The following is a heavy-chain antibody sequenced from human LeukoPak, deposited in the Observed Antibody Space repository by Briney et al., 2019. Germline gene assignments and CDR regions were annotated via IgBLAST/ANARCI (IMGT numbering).Heavy chain of an antibody. CDR2: IYHSGST. J-gene: IGHJ4*02. V-gene: IGHV4-30-2*01. CDR1: GGSISSGGYS. Sequence: PSETLSLTCAVSGGSISSGGYSWSWIRQPPGKGLEWIGYIYHSGSTYSNPSLKSRVTISVDRSKNQFSLKLSSVTAADTAVYYCARGQNNYYDSSGYQYFDYWGQGTLVTVSS. CDR3: ARGQNNYYDSSGYQYFDY. D-gene: IGHD3-22*01.